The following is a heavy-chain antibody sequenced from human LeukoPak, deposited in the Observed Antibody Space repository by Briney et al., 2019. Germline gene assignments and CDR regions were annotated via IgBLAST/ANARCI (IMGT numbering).Heavy chain of an antibody. D-gene: IGHD2-15*01. CDR1: GGSISSYY. CDR3: ARAVGSRGVYFDY. CDR2: IYYSGST. J-gene: IGHJ4*02. Sequence: SETLSLTCTVSGGSISSYYWSWIRQPPGKGLEWIGYIYYSGSTNYNPSLKSRVTISVDTSKNQFSLKLSSVTAADTAVYYCARAVGSRGVYFDYWGQGTLVTVSS. V-gene: IGHV4-59*08.